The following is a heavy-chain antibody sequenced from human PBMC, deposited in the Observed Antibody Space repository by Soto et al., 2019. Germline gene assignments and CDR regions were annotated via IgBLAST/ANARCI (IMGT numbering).Heavy chain of an antibody. Sequence: GGSLRLSCAASGFAFSTYGMHWVRQAPGKGLEWVALISYDGGDFYYADSVKGRFTISRDNSKHTLSLQMDSLRVEDTAVYYCAKDFGAWSDSWGQGTLVTVSS. CDR1: GFAFSTYG. J-gene: IGHJ5*01. CDR3: AKDFGAWSDS. CDR2: ISYDGGDF. V-gene: IGHV3-30*18. D-gene: IGHD3-10*01.